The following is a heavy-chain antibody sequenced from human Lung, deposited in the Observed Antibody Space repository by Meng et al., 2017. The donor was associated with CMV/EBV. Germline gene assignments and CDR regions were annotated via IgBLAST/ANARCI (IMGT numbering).Heavy chain of an antibody. CDR2: IDTYGTVT. CDR1: GFTFSDYW. D-gene: IGHD1-14*01. Sequence: EVQLVESXXGLVRXGGSLRLSCADSGFTFSDYWMHWVRQAPGEGPVWVSRIDTYGTVTSYAESVRGRFAISRDNSKKTLYLQMNDLRAGDSGVYYCVRDLVGNRDAWGHGTLVTVSS. V-gene: IGHV3-74*03. J-gene: IGHJ5*01. CDR3: VRDLVGNRDA.